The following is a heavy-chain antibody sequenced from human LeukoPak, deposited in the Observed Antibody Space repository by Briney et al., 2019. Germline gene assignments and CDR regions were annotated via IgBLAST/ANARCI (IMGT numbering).Heavy chain of an antibody. D-gene: IGHD2-2*01. CDR3: ARLFRVGYCSSTSCYYFDY. CDR1: GGSISSYY. Sequence: PSETLSLTCTVSGGSISSYYWSWIRQPPGKGLEWIWYIYYSGSTNYNPSLKSRVTISVDTSKNQFSLKLSSVTAADTAVYYCARLFRVGYCSSTSCYYFDYWGQGTLVTVSS. CDR2: IYYSGST. J-gene: IGHJ4*02. V-gene: IGHV4-59*08.